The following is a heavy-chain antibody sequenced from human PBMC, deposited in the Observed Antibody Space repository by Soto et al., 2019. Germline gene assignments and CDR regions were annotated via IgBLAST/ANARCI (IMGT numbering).Heavy chain of an antibody. CDR2: INHSGST. V-gene: IGHV4-34*01. J-gene: IGHJ4*02. CDR3: ARDKITGLFDS. CDR1: GGSFSGYY. Sequence: SETLSLTCAVYGGSFSGYYWTWIRQPPGTGLEWIGEINHSGSTNYNPSLKSRVTISVDTSKNQFSLKLTSVTAADTAVYYCARDKITGLFDSWGPGTLVTV. D-gene: IGHD2-8*02.